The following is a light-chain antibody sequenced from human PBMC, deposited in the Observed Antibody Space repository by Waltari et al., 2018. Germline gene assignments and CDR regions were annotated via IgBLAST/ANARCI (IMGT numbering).Light chain of an antibody. V-gene: IGKV1-12*01. J-gene: IGKJ1*01. CDR3: QPANSFPRT. CDR1: QGISNW. CDR2: AAS. Sequence: DIQMTQSPSSVSASVGDRVTITCRASQGISNWLAWYQQKPGKAHKLLIYAASILQSGVTSRFSGSGSGTDFTLTISRLQPEDFATYYCQPANSFPRTFGQGTKVEIK.